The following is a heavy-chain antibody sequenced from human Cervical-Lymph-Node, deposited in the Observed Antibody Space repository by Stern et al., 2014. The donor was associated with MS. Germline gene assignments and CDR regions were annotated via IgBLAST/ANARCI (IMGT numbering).Heavy chain of an antibody. CDR1: GGSISSGGSS. CDR2: IYHSGST. Sequence: QLQLQESGSGQAKPSQTLSLTCAVSGGSISSGGSSWNWIRQPPGKGLEWIGVIYHSGSTYYNPSLKGRVFLSVDTFKNWFAPYLRSVTAADTAVYYCARGGVIYTQDRNGFDVWGQGTMVTVSS. D-gene: IGHD2-21*01. CDR3: ARGGVIYTQDRNGFDV. V-gene: IGHV4-30-2*01. J-gene: IGHJ3*01.